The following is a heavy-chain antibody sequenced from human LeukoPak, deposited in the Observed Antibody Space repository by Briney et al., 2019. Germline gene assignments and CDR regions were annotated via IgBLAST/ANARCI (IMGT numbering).Heavy chain of an antibody. CDR2: INPNSGGT. CDR1: GYTFTGYY. J-gene: IGHJ1*01. V-gene: IGHV1-2*06. CDR3: ARGRGEYNYGAEFQH. D-gene: IGHD5-18*01. Sequence: GASVKVSCKASGYTFTGYYMHWVRQAPGQGLEWMGRINPNSGGTNYAQKFQGRVTMTRDTSISTAYMELSRLRSDDTAVYYCARGRGEYNYGAEFQHWGQGTLVTVSS.